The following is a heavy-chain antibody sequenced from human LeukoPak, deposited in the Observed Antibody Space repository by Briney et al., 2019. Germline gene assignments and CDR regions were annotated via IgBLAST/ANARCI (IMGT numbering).Heavy chain of an antibody. CDR2: IYYSGST. J-gene: IGHJ3*02. CDR1: GXSISSYC. Sequence: SETLSLTWTVSGXSISSYCWSWIRQPPGKRLEWIGYIYYSGSTSYNPSLKSRVTISVDTSKNQISLKLSSVTAADTAVYYCARDLGVMVRAFDIWGQGTMVTVSS. CDR3: ARDLGVMVRAFDI. D-gene: IGHD5-18*01. V-gene: IGHV4-59*01.